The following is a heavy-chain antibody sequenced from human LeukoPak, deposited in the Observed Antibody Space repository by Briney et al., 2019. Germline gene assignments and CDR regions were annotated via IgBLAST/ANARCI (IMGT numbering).Heavy chain of an antibody. J-gene: IGHJ5*02. Sequence: ASVKVSCKPSGYSFNIYEINWVRQATGQGLEWMGWVNPNSGDTDYQGRLTMTRNTSISTAYMELSGLRLEDTAVYYCSRGPRFDPWGQGTQVTVSS. CDR1: GYSFNIYE. CDR3: SRGPRFDP. V-gene: IGHV1-8*01. CDR2: VNPNSGDT.